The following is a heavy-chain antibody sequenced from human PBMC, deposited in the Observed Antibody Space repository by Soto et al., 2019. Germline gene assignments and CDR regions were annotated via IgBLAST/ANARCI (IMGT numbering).Heavy chain of an antibody. D-gene: IGHD3-3*01. CDR3: ARESGSPESTGKYGMDV. J-gene: IGHJ6*02. CDR1: GGTFSSYA. V-gene: IGHV1-69*12. Sequence: QVQLVQSGAEVKKPGSSVKVSCKASGGTFSSYAISWVRQAPGQGLEWMGGIIPIFGTANYAQKFQGRVTITADESTSTAYMELSSLRSEDTAVYYCARESGSPESTGKYGMDVWGQGTTVTVSS. CDR2: IIPIFGTA.